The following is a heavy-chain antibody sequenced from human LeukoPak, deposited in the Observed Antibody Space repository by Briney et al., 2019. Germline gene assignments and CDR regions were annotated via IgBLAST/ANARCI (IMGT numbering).Heavy chain of an antibody. CDR2: IYYSGST. V-gene: IGHV4-39*07. CDR1: GGSISSSSYY. D-gene: IGHD3-10*01. J-gene: IGHJ4*02. CDR3: ARDVRFGELRRSIDY. Sequence: SSETLSLTCTVSGGSISSSSYYWGWIRQPPGKGLEWIGSIYYSGSTYYNPSLKSRVTISVDTSKNQFSLKLSSVTAADTAVYYCARDVRFGELRRSIDYWGQGTLVTVSS.